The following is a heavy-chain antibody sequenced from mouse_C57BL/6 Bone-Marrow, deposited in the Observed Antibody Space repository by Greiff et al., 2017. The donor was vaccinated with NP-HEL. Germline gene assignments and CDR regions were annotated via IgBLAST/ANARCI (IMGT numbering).Heavy chain of an antibody. D-gene: IGHD2-3*01. CDR2: IYPGSGST. Sequence: QVQLQQPGAELVKPGASVKMSCKASGYTFTSYWITWVKQRPGHGLEWIGDIYPGSGSTNYNEKFKSKATLTVDTSSSTAYMQLSSLTSEDSAVYYCARDGYYFAWFAYWGQGTLVTVSA. CDR1: GYTFTSYW. J-gene: IGHJ3*01. V-gene: IGHV1-55*01. CDR3: ARDGYYFAWFAY.